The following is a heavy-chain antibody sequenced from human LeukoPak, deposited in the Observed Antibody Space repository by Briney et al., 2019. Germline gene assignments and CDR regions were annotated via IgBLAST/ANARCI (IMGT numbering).Heavy chain of an antibody. J-gene: IGHJ6*02. V-gene: IGHV1-2*06. CDR1: GYTFIGYY. CDR3: ARVALRFLEWLPPAYYYGMDV. CDR2: INPNSGGT. D-gene: IGHD3-3*01. Sequence: ASVKVSCKASGYTFIGYYMHWVRQAPGQGLEWMGRINPNSGGTNYAQKFQGRVTMTRDTSISTAYMELSRLRSDDTAVYYCARVALRFLEWLPPAYYYGMDVWGQGTTVTVSS.